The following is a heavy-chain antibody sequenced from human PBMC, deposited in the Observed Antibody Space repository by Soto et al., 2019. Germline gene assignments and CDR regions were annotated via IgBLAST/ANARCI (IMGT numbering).Heavy chain of an antibody. V-gene: IGHV4-59*12. J-gene: IGHJ4*02. Sequence: SETLSLTCSVSGGSISGSYWSWIRQSPGKGLEWLGYVYYSGTTYYNPSLKSRVTISVDTSKNQFSLKLSSVTAADTAVYYCARGPPKDFWSGPPTPLDYWGQGTLGTSPQ. D-gene: IGHD3-3*01. CDR2: VYYSGTT. CDR1: GGSISGSY. CDR3: ARGPPKDFWSGPPTPLDY.